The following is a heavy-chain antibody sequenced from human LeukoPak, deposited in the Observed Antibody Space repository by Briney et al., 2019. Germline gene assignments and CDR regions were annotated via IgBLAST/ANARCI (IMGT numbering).Heavy chain of an antibody. V-gene: IGHV3-73*01. Sequence: GGSLRLSCAASGFTFSGATMGWVRQASGKGLEWVGRIRSERNSYATSYGVSMEGRFTISRDDSKNTAYLQMNSLKIEDTAVYYCRGSGDQIDYWGQGTLVTVSS. CDR2: IRSERNSYAT. D-gene: IGHD3-10*01. CDR1: GFTFSGAT. J-gene: IGHJ4*02. CDR3: RGSGDQIDY.